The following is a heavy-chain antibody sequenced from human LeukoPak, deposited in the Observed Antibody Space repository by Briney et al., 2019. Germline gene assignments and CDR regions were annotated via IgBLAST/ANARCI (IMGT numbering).Heavy chain of an antibody. V-gene: IGHV3-66*01. J-gene: IGHJ4*02. CDR3: ARSIAAAGHFDY. CDR2: IYSGGST. Sequence: GGSLRLSCAASGFTFTSYGMSWVRQAPGKGLEWVSVIYSGGSTHYADSVKGRFTISRDNSKNTVYLQMNSLRAEDTAVYYCARSIAAAGHFDYWGQGTLVTVSS. D-gene: IGHD6-13*01. CDR1: GFTFTSYG.